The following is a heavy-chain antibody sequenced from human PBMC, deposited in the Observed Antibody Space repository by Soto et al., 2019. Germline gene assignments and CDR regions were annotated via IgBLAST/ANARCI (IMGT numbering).Heavy chain of an antibody. CDR2: IYYNGNT. Sequence: SETLSLTCSVPGGSISSDDYYWTWVGQPPGKGLEWIGHIYYNGNTYYNPSLKSRLTMSLDTSQNQFSLHLSSVIAADSALYFCARATTVTSSFFYYGLDVWGQGTTVTVS. J-gene: IGHJ6*02. D-gene: IGHD4-17*01. V-gene: IGHV4-30-4*08. CDR1: GGSISSDDYY. CDR3: ARATTVTSSFFYYGLDV.